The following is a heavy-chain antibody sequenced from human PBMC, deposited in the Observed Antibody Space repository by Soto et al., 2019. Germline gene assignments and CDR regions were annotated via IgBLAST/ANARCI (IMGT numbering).Heavy chain of an antibody. CDR3: ARQTYLQFFDWSLPVFDY. Sequence: QVQLQESGPGLVKPSETLSLTCTVSGGSISSYYWSWIRQPPGKGLEWIGYIYYSGSTNYNPSLKSRVTISVDTSKNQSSLKLSSVTAADTAVYYCARQTYLQFFDWSLPVFDYWGQGTLVTVSS. CDR2: IYYSGST. D-gene: IGHD3-9*01. CDR1: GGSISSYY. V-gene: IGHV4-59*01. J-gene: IGHJ4*02.